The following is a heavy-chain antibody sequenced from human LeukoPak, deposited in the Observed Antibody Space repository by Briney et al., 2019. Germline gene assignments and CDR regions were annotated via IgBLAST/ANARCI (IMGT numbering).Heavy chain of an antibody. CDR2: INPTSGGT. V-gene: IGHV1-2*02. CDR3: AREDDYNCLDY. Sequence: GASVKVSCKASGYTSTGYYIHWVRQAPGQGLEWMGWINPTSGGTKYAQKSEGRVTMTRDTSISTAYMEVTSLRSDDTAVYYCAREDDYNCLDYWGQGTLVTVSS. D-gene: IGHD5-24*01. J-gene: IGHJ4*02. CDR1: GYTSTGYY.